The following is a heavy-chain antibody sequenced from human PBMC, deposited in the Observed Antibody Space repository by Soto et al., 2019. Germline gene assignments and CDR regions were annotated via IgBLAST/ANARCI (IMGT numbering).Heavy chain of an antibody. D-gene: IGHD3-10*01. V-gene: IGHV3-53*01. Sequence: EVQLVESGGGLIQPGGSLKLSCAASGFTVGNNYMSWVRQAPGKGLEWVSLIYSTGTTKYADSVKGGFTVSRDNAKNTLYLQMNSLSAQDTAVYYCAKDGRGSGSHYNSFGYWGQGTLVTVSS. CDR2: IYSTGTT. J-gene: IGHJ4*02. CDR3: AKDGRGSGSHYNSFGY. CDR1: GFTVGNNY.